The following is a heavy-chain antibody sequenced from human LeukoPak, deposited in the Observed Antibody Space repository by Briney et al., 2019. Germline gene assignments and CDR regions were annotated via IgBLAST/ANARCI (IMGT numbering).Heavy chain of an antibody. CDR2: IYYSGST. V-gene: IGHV4-59*11. CDR1: GGSISSHY. J-gene: IGHJ4*02. Sequence: SETLSLTCTVSGGSISSHYWSWLRQPPGKGLEWLGYIYYSGSTNYNPSLKSRVTISVDTSKNQFSLKLSSVTAADTAVYYCARVGSATIYYSDYWGQGTPGT. CDR3: ARVGSATIYYSDY. D-gene: IGHD5-24*01.